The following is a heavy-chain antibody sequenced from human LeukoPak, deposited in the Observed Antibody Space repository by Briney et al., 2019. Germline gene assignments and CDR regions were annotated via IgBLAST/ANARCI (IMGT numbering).Heavy chain of an antibody. CDR2: IYYSGST. CDR1: GGSMSSYY. D-gene: IGHD3-16*01. V-gene: IGHV4-59*08. Sequence: SETLSLTCTVSGGSMSSYYWSWIRQPPGKGLEWIGYIYYSGSTSYNPSLKSRVSISVDTSKNQFSLKLSTVTAADTAVYYCARRGGGASHGYWGQGTLVTVSS. J-gene: IGHJ4*02. CDR3: ARRGGGASHGY.